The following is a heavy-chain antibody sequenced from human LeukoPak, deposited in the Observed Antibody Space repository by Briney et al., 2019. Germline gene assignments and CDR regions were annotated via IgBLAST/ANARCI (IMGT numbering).Heavy chain of an antibody. CDR2: IYHTGST. V-gene: IGHV4-59*01. D-gene: IGHD6-25*01. CDR1: GGSISIYY. Sequence: SETLSLTCTVSGGSISIYYWSWIRQPPGKGLEWIANIYHTGSTNYNPSLSSRVTISIDTAKNQFSLKLTSVTAADTAVYYCARRGRNSSGWQDYLWGQGTLVTVSS. J-gene: IGHJ4*02. CDR3: ARRGRNSSGWQDYL.